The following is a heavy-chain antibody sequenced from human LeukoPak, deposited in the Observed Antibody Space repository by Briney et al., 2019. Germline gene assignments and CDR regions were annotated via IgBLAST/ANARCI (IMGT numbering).Heavy chain of an antibody. Sequence: ASVKVSCKASGYTFTSYDINWVRQATGQGLEWMGWMNPNSGNTGYAQKFQGRVTMTRNTSISTAYMELSSLRSEDMAVYYCARALPLIDFYESSASISPRPAYDYWGQGTLVTVSS. D-gene: IGHD3-22*01. V-gene: IGHV1-8*01. J-gene: IGHJ4*02. CDR3: ARALPLIDFYESSASISPRPAYDY. CDR2: MNPNSGNT. CDR1: GYTFTSYD.